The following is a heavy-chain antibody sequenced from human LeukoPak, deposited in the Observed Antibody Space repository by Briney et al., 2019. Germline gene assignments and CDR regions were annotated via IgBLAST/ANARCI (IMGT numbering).Heavy chain of an antibody. CDR1: GFSFANAV. J-gene: IGHJ4*02. Sequence: GGSLRLSCAASGFSFANAVISWIRQAPGKGPEWVSAISGSGDRTDYADSVRGRFTISRGNSKSTLYLQMNSLRVEDTAIYYCAIREPIGYWGQGSLVTVSP. CDR3: AIREPIGY. D-gene: IGHD6-13*01. CDR2: ISGSGDRT. V-gene: IGHV3-23*01.